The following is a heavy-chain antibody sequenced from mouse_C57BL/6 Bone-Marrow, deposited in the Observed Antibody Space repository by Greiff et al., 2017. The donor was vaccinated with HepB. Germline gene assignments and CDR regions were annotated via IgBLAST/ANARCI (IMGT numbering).Heavy chain of an antibody. V-gene: IGHV1-22*01. J-gene: IGHJ2*01. Sequence: EVQLQQSGPELVKPGASVKMSCKASGYTFTDYNMHWVKQSHGKSLEWIGYINPNNGGTSYKQKFKGKATLTVNKSSSTAYMELRSLTSEDSAVYYCARERITTVVGYFDDWGQGTTLTVSS. CDR2: INPNNGGT. CDR1: GYTFTDYN. D-gene: IGHD1-1*01. CDR3: ARERITTVVGYFDD.